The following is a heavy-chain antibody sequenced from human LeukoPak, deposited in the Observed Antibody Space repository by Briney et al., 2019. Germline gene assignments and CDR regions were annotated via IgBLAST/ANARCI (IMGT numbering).Heavy chain of an antibody. D-gene: IGHD3-10*01. Sequence: GGSLRLSCTASGFTFNGYSMNWVRQAPGKGLEWVSSISTSSSYIYYADSVKGRFTISRNNPKNSLYLQMNSLRAEDTAVCYCARNRGDPSYFDYWAQGTLVTVSS. V-gene: IGHV3-21*01. J-gene: IGHJ4*02. CDR2: ISTSSSYI. CDR3: ARNRGDPSYFDY. CDR1: GFTFNGYS.